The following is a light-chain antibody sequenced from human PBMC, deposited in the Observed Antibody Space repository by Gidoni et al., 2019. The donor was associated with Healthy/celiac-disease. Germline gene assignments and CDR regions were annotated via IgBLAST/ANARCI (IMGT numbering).Light chain of an antibody. CDR1: SSDAGGYNY. CDR3: SSYAGSNNFVV. Sequence: QSALTQPPSAPGSPGQSVTISCTGTSSDAGGYNYVSWYQQHPGKAPELMIYEVSKRPSGVPDRFSGSKSGNTASLTVSGLQAEDEADYYCSSYAGSNNFVVFGGGTKLTVL. CDR2: EVS. V-gene: IGLV2-8*01. J-gene: IGLJ2*01.